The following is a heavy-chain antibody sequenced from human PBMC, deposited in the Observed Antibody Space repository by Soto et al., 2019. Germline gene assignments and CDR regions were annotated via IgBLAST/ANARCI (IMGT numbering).Heavy chain of an antibody. J-gene: IGHJ3*02. CDR3: ARRYCSGGSCYGAFDI. Sequence: GESLQISCKGSGYSFASYWIGWVRQMPGKGLEWMGIIYPGDSDTRYSPSFQGQVTISADKSISTAYLQWSSLKASDTAMYYCARRYCSGGSCYGAFDIWGQGTMVTVSS. D-gene: IGHD2-15*01. V-gene: IGHV5-51*01. CDR2: IYPGDSDT. CDR1: GYSFASYW.